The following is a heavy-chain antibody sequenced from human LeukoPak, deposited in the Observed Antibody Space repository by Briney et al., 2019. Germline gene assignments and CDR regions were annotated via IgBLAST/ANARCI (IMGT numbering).Heavy chain of an antibody. D-gene: IGHD6-19*01. Sequence: GGSLRLSCAASGFTFSSYSMNWVRQAPGKGLEWVSSISSSSSYIYYADSVKGRFTISRDNAKNSLYLQMNSLRAEDTAVYYCARDSIAVAGTYYYYGMDVWGQGTTVTVSS. CDR2: ISSSSSYI. CDR3: ARDSIAVAGTYYYYGMDV. V-gene: IGHV3-21*01. CDR1: GFTFSSYS. J-gene: IGHJ6*02.